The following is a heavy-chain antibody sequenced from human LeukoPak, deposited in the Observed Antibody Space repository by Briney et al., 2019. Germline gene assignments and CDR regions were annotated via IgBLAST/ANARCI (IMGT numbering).Heavy chain of an antibody. J-gene: IGHJ5*02. CDR2: ISGSGGST. CDR3: AKDRYQLPYGWFDP. D-gene: IGHD2-2*02. Sequence: GGSLRLSCAASGFTFSSYSMNWVRQAPGKGLEWVSAISGSGGSTYYADSVKGRFTISRDNSKNTLYLQMLGLRAEDTAVYYCAKDRYQLPYGWFDPWGQGTLVTVSS. CDR1: GFTFSSYS. V-gene: IGHV3-23*01.